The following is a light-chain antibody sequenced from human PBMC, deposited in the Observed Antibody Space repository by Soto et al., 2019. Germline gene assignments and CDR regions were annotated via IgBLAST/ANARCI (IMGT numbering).Light chain of an antibody. V-gene: IGKV3-15*01. CDR1: QSISTK. Sequence: EIVLTQSPATLSVSPGERATLSCRASQSISTKLAWYQQKPGQAPRLLIYGASPRATGIPARFSGSGSATEFTLTISSLQSEDFAIYYCQQYSNWLTFGGGTKVDIK. CDR3: QQYSNWLT. J-gene: IGKJ4*01. CDR2: GAS.